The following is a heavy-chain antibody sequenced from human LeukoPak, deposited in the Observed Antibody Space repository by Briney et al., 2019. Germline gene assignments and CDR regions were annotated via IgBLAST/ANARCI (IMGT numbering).Heavy chain of an antibody. CDR1: GYTLTELS. CDR3: ATATYGSGAFDI. J-gene: IGHJ3*02. Sequence: GALVKVSCKVSGYTLTELSMHWVRQAPGKGLEWMGGFDPEDGETIYAQKFQGRVTMTEDTSTDTAYMELSSLRSEDTAVYYCATATYGSGAFDIWGQGTMVTVSS. V-gene: IGHV1-24*01. CDR2: FDPEDGET. D-gene: IGHD3-10*01.